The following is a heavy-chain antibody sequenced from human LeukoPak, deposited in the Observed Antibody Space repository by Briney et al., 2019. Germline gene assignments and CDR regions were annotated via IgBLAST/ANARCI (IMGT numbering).Heavy chain of an antibody. CDR2: IIPIFGTA. D-gene: IGHD5-18*01. V-gene: IGHV1-69*13. CDR3: ARDSPYGGLQLWSDYYYYGMDV. Sequence: ASVKVSCKASGGTFSSYAISWVRQAPGQGLEWMGGIIPIFGTANYAQKFQGRVTITADESTSTAYMELSSLRSEDTAVYYCARDSPYGGLQLWSDYYYYGMDVWGQGTTVTVSS. CDR1: GGTFSSYA. J-gene: IGHJ6*02.